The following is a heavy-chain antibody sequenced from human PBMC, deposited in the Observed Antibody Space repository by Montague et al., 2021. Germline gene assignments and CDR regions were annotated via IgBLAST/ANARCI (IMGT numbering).Heavy chain of an antibody. Sequence: SLRLSCAASGFTFSNYWMSWVRQAPGKGLEWVANIKQDGSEKHYVDSVKGRFTISRDNAKNSLYLQTNSLRAEDTAVYFCARDRCQGYCGGDCYVGLDYWGQGTLVTVSA. CDR2: IKQDGSEK. CDR3: ARDRCQGYCGGDCYVGLDY. V-gene: IGHV3-7*01. CDR1: GFTFSNYW. D-gene: IGHD2-21*01. J-gene: IGHJ4*02.